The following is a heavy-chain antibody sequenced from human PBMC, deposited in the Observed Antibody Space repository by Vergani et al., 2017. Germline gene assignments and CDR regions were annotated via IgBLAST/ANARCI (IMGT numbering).Heavy chain of an antibody. J-gene: IGHJ5*02. Sequence: EVPLVQSGAEVKKPGESLKISCKGSGYSFTSFWIGWVRQMPGKGLEWMGIIYPGDSDTRYSPSFQGQVTISADKSISTAYLQWSSLKASDTAMYYCARQSYCGGDCYSGANWFDPWGQGTLVTVSS. CDR3: ARQSYCGGDCYSGANWFDP. V-gene: IGHV5-51*01. CDR2: IYPGDSDT. CDR1: GYSFTSFW. D-gene: IGHD2-21*02.